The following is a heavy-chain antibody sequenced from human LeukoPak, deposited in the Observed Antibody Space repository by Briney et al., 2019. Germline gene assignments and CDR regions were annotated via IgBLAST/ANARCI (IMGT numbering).Heavy chain of an antibody. V-gene: IGHV3-23*01. CDR3: GKEVERHFDLKY. CDR2: FSGGGDS. J-gene: IGHJ4*02. CDR1: GFISGIYA. Sequence: PGGSLRLSCEVSGFISGIYAVSWVRQAPGKGLEWVSAFSGGGDSFYADSVKGRFTISRDSSKRILYLQMNSERAEDTAIYYCGKEVERHFDLKYWGQGTLVTVSS.